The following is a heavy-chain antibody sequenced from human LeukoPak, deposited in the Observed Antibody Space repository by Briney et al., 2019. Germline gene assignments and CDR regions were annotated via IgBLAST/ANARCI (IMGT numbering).Heavy chain of an antibody. Sequence: GGSLRLSCAASGFTFSSYWMSWVRQAPGKGLEWVANIKQDGSEKYYVDSVKGRFTISRDNAKNSLYLQMNSLRAEDTAVYYCARDRSFTIFDGYYFDYWGQGTLVTVSS. D-gene: IGHD3-3*01. CDR2: IKQDGSEK. CDR1: GFTFSSYW. CDR3: ARDRSFTIFDGYYFDY. V-gene: IGHV3-7*03. J-gene: IGHJ4*02.